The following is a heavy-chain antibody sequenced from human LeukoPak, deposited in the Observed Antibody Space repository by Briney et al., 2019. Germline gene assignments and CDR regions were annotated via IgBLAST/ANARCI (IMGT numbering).Heavy chain of an antibody. CDR1: GYTFTAYY. V-gene: IGHV1-2*02. CDR3: GRDLVSRQEVDQP. J-gene: IGHJ5*02. Sequence: ASVKVSCKASGYTFTAYYIHWVRQAPGQGLEWIGWVNPNTGGTYYAQKFQDRVTMTRDASITTAYIELNRLRSDDTAVYYCGRDLVSRQEVDQPWGQGTLVTVSS. D-gene: IGHD1-26*01. CDR2: VNPNTGGT.